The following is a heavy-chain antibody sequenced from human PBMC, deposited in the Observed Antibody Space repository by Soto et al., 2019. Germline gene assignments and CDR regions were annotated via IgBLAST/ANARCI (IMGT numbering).Heavy chain of an antibody. CDR2: INHSEST. D-gene: IGHD3-9*01. J-gene: IGHJ6*03. CDR1: GGSFSGYY. Sequence: SETLSLTCAVYGGSFSGYYCSWIRQPPGKGLEWIGDINHSESTNYNPSLKSRVTISVDTSKNQFPLKLSSVTAADTAVYYCARGVLTSIYYYYYYMDVWGKGTTVTVS. V-gene: IGHV4-34*01. CDR3: ARGVLTSIYYYYYYMDV.